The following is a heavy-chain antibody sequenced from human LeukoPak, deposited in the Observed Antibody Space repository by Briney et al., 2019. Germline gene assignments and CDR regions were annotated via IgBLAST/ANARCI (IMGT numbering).Heavy chain of an antibody. D-gene: IGHD2-2*01. CDR2: IYHSGST. CDR3: ARRYQLYYFDY. J-gene: IGHJ4*02. CDR1: GYSISSGYY. Sequence: SETLSLTCAVSGYSISSGYYWGWIRQPPGKGLEWIGSIYHSGSTYYNPSLKSRVTISVDTSKNQFSLKLSSVTAADTAVYYCARRYQLYYFDYWGQGTLDTVSS. V-gene: IGHV4-38-2*01.